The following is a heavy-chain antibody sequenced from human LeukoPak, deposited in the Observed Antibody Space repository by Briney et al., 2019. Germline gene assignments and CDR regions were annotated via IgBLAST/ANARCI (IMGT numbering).Heavy chain of an antibody. CDR1: GFSFRNTW. V-gene: IGHV3-7*01. Sequence: GGSLRLSCTASGFSFRNTWMSWVRQAPGKGLEWVANIKKDETEIYYADSVKGRFTISRDNAKRPLYLQMNVLRVEDTAVYYCATLNWDVGEVSGFDHWGQGIMVTVSS. CDR2: IKKDETEI. CDR3: ATLNWDVGEVSGFDH. J-gene: IGHJ5*02. D-gene: IGHD3-3*01.